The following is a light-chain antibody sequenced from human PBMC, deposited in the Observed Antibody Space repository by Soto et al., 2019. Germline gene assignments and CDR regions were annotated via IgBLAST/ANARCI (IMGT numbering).Light chain of an antibody. J-gene: IGKJ1*01. CDR2: AAS. CDR1: QSIANY. V-gene: IGKV1-39*01. Sequence: DIQMTQSPSSLSASVGDRFIITFRASQSIANYLNWYQQKPGKAPNLLIYAASTLQRGVPSRFSGSGSGTDFTLTISSLQPEDSATFYCQQTYTSPPAFGQGTKVDI. CDR3: QQTYTSPPA.